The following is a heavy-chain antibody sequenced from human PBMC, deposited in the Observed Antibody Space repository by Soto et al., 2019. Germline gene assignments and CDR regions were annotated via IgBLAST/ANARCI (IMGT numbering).Heavy chain of an antibody. V-gene: IGHV3-9*01. Sequence: EVQLVESGGGLVQPGRSLRLSCAASGFTFDDYAMHWVRQAPGKGLEWVSGISWNSGSIGYADSVKGRFTISRDNAKNSLYLQMNSLRAEDTAFYYCAKATRYCSSTSCYADFDYWGQGTLVTVSS. CDR1: GFTFDDYA. CDR3: AKATRYCSSTSCYADFDY. D-gene: IGHD2-2*01. CDR2: ISWNSGSI. J-gene: IGHJ4*02.